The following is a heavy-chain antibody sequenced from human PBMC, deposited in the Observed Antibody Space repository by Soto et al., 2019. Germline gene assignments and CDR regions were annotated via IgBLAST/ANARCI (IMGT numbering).Heavy chain of an antibody. Sequence: QVQLVQSGAEVKKPGASVKVSCKASGYTFTSYDINWVRQATGQGLERMGWMNPSSGNTGYAQKFQSRVTMTRNTSISTAYMELSSLRSEDAAVYYCARRGYSSSWYSYYYYGMDVWGQGTTVTVSS. D-gene: IGHD6-13*01. V-gene: IGHV1-8*01. CDR2: MNPSSGNT. J-gene: IGHJ6*02. CDR1: GYTFTSYD. CDR3: ARRGYSSSWYSYYYYGMDV.